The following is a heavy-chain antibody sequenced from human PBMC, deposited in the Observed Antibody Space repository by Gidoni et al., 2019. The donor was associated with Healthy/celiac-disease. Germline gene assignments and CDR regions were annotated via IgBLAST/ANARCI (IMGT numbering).Heavy chain of an antibody. J-gene: IGHJ4*02. Sequence: QVQLVESGGGVVQPGRSLRLSCAASGFTFSSYAMHWVRQAPGKGLEWVAVISYDGSNKYYADSVKGRFTISRDNSKNTLYLQMNSLRAEDTAVYYCARDQGWNLHFDYWGQGTLVTVSS. CDR1: GFTFSSYA. CDR3: ARDQGWNLHFDY. D-gene: IGHD1-1*01. CDR2: ISYDGSNK. V-gene: IGHV3-30-3*01.